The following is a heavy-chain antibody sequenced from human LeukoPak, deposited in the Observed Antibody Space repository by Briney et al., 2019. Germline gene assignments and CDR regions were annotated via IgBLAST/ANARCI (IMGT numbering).Heavy chain of an antibody. D-gene: IGHD3-16*01. J-gene: IGHJ4*02. CDR2: ICYSGST. V-gene: IGHV4-61*01. CDR3: ARRGISSNASFDY. Sequence: SETLSLTCTVSGGSVSSGSYYWSWIRQPPGKGLEWIGYICYSGSTNYNPSLKSRVTISVDTSKNQFSLKLSSVTAADTAVYYCARRGISSNASFDYWGQGTLVTVSS. CDR1: GGSVSSGSYY.